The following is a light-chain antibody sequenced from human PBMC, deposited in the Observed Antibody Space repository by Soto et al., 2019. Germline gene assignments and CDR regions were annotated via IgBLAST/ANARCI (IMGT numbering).Light chain of an antibody. V-gene: IGLV1-40*01. J-gene: IGLJ1*01. CDR2: GNS. CDR3: QSSDSSLSGYV. Sequence: QSVLTQPPSVSGAPGQRVTISCTGSSSNIGAGYDVHWYQHLPGTAPKLLIYGNSNRPSGVPDRFYGSKSGTSASLAITGLQAEDEADYYCQSSDSSLSGYVFGTGTKLTVL. CDR1: SSNIGAGYD.